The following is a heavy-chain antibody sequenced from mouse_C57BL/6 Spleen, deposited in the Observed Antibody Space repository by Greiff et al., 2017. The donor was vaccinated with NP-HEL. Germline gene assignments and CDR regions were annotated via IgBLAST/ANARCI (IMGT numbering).Heavy chain of an antibody. D-gene: IGHD2-14*01. CDR2: IYPSDSET. CDR1: GYTFTSYW. CDR3: ARKDQNREYFDY. Sequence: QVQLKQPGAELVRPGSSVKLSCKASGYTFTSYWMDWVTQRPGQGLEWIGNIYPSDSETHYNQKFKDKATLTVDKTSSTASMQLSSLTSEDYAVNYCARKDQNREYFDYWGQGTTLTVSS. J-gene: IGHJ2*01. V-gene: IGHV1-61*01.